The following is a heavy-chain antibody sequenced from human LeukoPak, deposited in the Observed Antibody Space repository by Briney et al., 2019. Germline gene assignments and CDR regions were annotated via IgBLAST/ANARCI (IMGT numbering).Heavy chain of an antibody. Sequence: ASVKVSCKASGNTFTSYGISWVRQAPGQGLEWMGWIRVYNGNTNYAQKLQGRVTMTTDTPTTTAYMELRSLRSDDTAVYYCASDNPSGWYSYWGQGTLVTVSS. D-gene: IGHD6-19*01. CDR1: GNTFTSYG. V-gene: IGHV1-18*01. J-gene: IGHJ4*02. CDR2: IRVYNGNT. CDR3: ASDNPSGWYSY.